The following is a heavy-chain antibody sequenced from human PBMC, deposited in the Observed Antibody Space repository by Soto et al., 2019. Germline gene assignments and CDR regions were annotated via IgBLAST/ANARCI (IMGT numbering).Heavy chain of an antibody. CDR2: IKRNSDGATT. V-gene: IGHV3-15*05. CDR3: TTAATTVTTIDY. CDR1: GFTFRNAW. J-gene: IGHJ4*02. D-gene: IGHD4-17*01. Sequence: EVQLVESGGGFVQPGGSLRVSCVVSGFTFRNAWMAWVRQAPGKGLEWVGRIKRNSDGATTDYADPVKGRFTISRDDSKNTLYLQMNSLKNEDTALYYCTTAATTVTTIDYWGQGTLVTVSS.